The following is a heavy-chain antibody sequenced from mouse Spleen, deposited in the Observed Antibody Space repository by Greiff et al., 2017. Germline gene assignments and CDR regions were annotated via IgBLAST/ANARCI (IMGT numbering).Heavy chain of an antibody. Sequence: QVQLKESGAELVKPGASVKISCKASGYAFSSYWMNWVKQRPGKGLEWIGQIYPGDGDTNYNGKFKGKATLTADKSSSTAYMQLSSLTSEDSAVYFCAREGSDYTWFAYWGQGTLVTVSA. CDR2: IYPGDGDT. CDR3: AREGSDYTWFAY. V-gene: IGHV1-80*01. J-gene: IGHJ3*01. D-gene: IGHD2-4*01. CDR1: GYAFSSYW.